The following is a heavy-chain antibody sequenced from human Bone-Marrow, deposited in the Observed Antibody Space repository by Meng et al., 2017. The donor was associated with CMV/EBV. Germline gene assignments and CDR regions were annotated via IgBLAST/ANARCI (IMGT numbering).Heavy chain of an antibody. Sequence: SVKVSCKASGYTFTSYAMNWVRQAPGQGLEWMGRIIPILGIANYAQKFQGRVTITADKSTSTAYMELSSLRSEDTAVYYCARDFSAWGGKHYYGMDVWGQGTTVTVPS. V-gene: IGHV1-69*04. CDR1: GYTFTSYA. CDR3: ARDFSAWGGKHYYGMDV. D-gene: IGHD4-23*01. CDR2: IIPILGIA. J-gene: IGHJ6*02.